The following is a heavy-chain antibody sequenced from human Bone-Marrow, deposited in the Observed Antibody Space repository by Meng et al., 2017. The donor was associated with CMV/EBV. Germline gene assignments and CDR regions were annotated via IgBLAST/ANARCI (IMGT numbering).Heavy chain of an antibody. J-gene: IGHJ4*02. CDR1: GFTFDDYG. CDR3: ARTLGYCSSTSCYTEYYFAY. V-gene: IGHV3-20*04. CDR2: INWNGGST. D-gene: IGHD2-2*02. Sequence: GESLKISCAASGFTFDDYGMSWVRQAPGKGLEWVSGINWNGGSTGYADSVKGRFTISRDNAKNSLYLQMNSLRAEDTALYYCARTLGYCSSTSCYTEYYFAYWGQGTLVTVSS.